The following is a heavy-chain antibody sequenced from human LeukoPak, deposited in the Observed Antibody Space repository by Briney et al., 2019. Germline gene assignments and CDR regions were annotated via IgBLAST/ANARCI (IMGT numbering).Heavy chain of an antibody. D-gene: IGHD3-22*01. CDR2: IFYSGTT. CDR3: ARVSYDSSGYKEGDQQHFDY. V-gene: IGHV4-39*07. Sequence: SETLSLTCTVSGVSISSKIYYWGWIRQPPGKGLEWIGSIFYSGTTYYNPSLKSRVTISVDTSKNQFSLKLSSVTAADTAVYYCARVSYDSSGYKEGDQQHFDYWGQGTLVTVSS. J-gene: IGHJ4*02. CDR1: GVSISSKIYY.